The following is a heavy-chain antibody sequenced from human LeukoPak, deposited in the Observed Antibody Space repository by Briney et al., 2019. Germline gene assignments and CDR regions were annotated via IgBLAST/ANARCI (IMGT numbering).Heavy chain of an antibody. D-gene: IGHD3-22*01. CDR1: GYSFTSYW. V-gene: IGHV5-51*01. CDR2: IYPGDSDT. CDR3: ARPLVSITMIVVVITTSPGNEAEYFQH. Sequence: GESLKISCKGSGYSFTSYWIDWVRQMPGKGLEWMGIIYPGDSDTRYSPSFQGQVTISADKSISTVYLQWSSLKASDTAMYYCARPLVSITMIVVVITTSPGNEAEYFQHWGQGTLVTVSS. J-gene: IGHJ1*01.